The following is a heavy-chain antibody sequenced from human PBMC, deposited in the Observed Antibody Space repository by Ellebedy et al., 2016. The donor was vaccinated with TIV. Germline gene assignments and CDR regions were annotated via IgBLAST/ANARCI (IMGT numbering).Heavy chain of an antibody. CDR2: IIPIFGTA. CDR3: ARVLGELLYTRYYFDY. J-gene: IGHJ4*02. V-gene: IGHV1-69*13. Sequence: SVKVSXXASGGTFSSYAISWVRQAPGQGLEWMGGIIPIFGTANYAQKFQGRVTITADESTSTAYMELSSLRSEDTAVYYCARVLGELLYTRYYFDYWGQGTLVTVSS. D-gene: IGHD3-10*01. CDR1: GGTFSSYA.